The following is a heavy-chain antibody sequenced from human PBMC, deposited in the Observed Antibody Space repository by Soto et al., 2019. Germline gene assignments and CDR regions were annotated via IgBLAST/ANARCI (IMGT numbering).Heavy chain of an antibody. CDR2: IKQDGSEK. CDR3: AREQELVGDGGAFDI. CDR1: GFTFSSYW. Sequence: GGSLRLSCAASGFTFSSYWMSWVRQAPGKGLEWVANIKQDGSEKYYVDSVKGRFTISRDNAKNSLYLQMNSLRAEDTAVYYCAREQELVGDGGAFDIWGQGTMVTVSS. D-gene: IGHD6-13*01. V-gene: IGHV3-7*01. J-gene: IGHJ3*02.